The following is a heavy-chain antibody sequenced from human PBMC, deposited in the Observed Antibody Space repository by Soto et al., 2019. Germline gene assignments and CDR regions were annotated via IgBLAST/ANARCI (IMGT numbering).Heavy chain of an antibody. J-gene: IGHJ5*02. CDR2: INHSGNT. CDR3: ARGGGEFDA. Sequence: PSESLSLACAVYGASLSDNYCNWLRQPPGKGLEWIGEINHSGNTNYNLSLRSRVTISIDTSKNQLSLNLRSVSAADTAVYYCARGGGEFDAWGQGTPVTVSS. CDR1: GASLSDNY. D-gene: IGHD2-21*01. V-gene: IGHV4-34*01.